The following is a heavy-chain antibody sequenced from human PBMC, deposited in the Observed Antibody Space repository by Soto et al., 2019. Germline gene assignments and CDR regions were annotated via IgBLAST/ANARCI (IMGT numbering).Heavy chain of an antibody. CDR1: GFTFSSYS. CDR3: ARDLNCGLFGY. V-gene: IGHV3-48*01. CDR2: ISSSSSTI. Sequence: EVQLVESGGGLVQPGGSLRLSCAASGFTFSSYSMNWVRQAPGKGLEWVSYISSSSSTIYYADSVKGRFTISRYKAKNSLCMQMNSLRAEDTAVSYWARDLNCGLFGYWGQGTLVTVSS. J-gene: IGHJ4*02. D-gene: IGHD1-1*01.